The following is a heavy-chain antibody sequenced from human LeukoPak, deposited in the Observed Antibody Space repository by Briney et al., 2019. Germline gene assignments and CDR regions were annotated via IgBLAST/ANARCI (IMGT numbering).Heavy chain of an antibody. CDR1: GFTFSSYS. V-gene: IGHV3-21*04. Sequence: PGGSLRLSCAASGFTFSSYSMNWVRQAPGKGLEWVSSISSSSYIYYADSVKGRFTISRDNSKNTLYLQMNSLRAEDTAVYYCAKDDTFVDYWGQGTLVTVSS. CDR2: ISSSSYI. CDR3: AKDDTFVDY. J-gene: IGHJ4*02.